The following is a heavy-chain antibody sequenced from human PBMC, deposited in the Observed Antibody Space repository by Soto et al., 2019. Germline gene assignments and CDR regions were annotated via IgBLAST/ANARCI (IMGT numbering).Heavy chain of an antibody. CDR3: ARARGNWNYRAVDC. CDR1: GGSISTGDYY. J-gene: IGHJ4*02. V-gene: IGHV4-30-4*01. Sequence: PSETLCLTCTVSGGSISTGDYYWSWIRQPPGKGLEWIGYIYYRGSTHYNPSLKSRVTISVETSKNQFSLILHSVTAADTAVYYCARARGNWNYRAVDCWGQGTLVTVSS. D-gene: IGHD1-7*01. CDR2: IYYRGST.